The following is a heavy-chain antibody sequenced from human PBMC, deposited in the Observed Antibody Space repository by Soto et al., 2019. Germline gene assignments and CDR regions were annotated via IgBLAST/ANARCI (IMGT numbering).Heavy chain of an antibody. J-gene: IGHJ6*02. CDR1: GGTISSISYC. V-gene: IGHV4-39*01. Sequence: PSETLSLPCTVAGGTISSISYCWGWIRQPPGKGLEWIGSIYYSGSTYYNPSLKSRVTISVDTSKNQFSLKLSSVTAADTAVYYCARHRRDYYYYGMDVWGQGTTVTVSS. CDR3: ARHRRDYYYYGMDV. CDR2: IYYSGST.